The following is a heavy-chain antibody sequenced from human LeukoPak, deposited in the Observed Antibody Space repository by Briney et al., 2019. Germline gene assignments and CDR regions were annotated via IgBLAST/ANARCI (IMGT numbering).Heavy chain of an antibody. V-gene: IGHV1-2*02. CDR3: AREYNWNRFFDS. D-gene: IGHD1-20*01. CDR2: ISPNSGDT. CDR1: GYTFTDYY. Sequence: ASVKVSCKASGYTFTDYYMHWVRQAPGQGLEWMGWISPNSGDTNYAQNFQGRVTMTRDTSISTAYMELSRLRSDDTAIYYCAREYNWNRFFDSWGQGTLVTVSS. J-gene: IGHJ4*02.